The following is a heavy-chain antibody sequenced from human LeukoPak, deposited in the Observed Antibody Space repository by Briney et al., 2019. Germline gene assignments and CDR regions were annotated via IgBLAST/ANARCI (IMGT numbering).Heavy chain of an antibody. V-gene: IGHV3-73*01. CDR1: GFTFSGSA. D-gene: IGHD3-9*01. Sequence: GGSLRLSCAASGFTFSGSAMHWVRQASGKGLEWVGRIRSKANSYATAYAASVKGRFTISRDDSKNTAYLQMSSLKTEDTAVYYCTPSLYDILTGSDYWGQGTLVTVSS. J-gene: IGHJ4*02. CDR3: TPSLYDILTGSDY. CDR2: IRSKANSYAT.